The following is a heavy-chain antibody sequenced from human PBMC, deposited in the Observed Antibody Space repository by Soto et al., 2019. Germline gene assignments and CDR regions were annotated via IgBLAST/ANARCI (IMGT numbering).Heavy chain of an antibody. V-gene: IGHV3-23*01. CDR1: GFTFSSYA. Sequence: EVQLLESGGGLVQPGGSLRLSCAASGFTFSSYAMSWVRQAPGKGLEWVSAISGSGGSTYYADSVEGRFTISRDNFKNTLYLQMNSLRAEDTAEYYCATGYSSGWYVYYFDSWGQGTLVTVSS. D-gene: IGHD6-19*01. J-gene: IGHJ4*02. CDR2: ISGSGGST. CDR3: ATGYSSGWYVYYFDS.